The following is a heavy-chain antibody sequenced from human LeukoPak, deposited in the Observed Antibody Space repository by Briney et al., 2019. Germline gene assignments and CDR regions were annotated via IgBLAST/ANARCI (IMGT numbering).Heavy chain of an antibody. J-gene: IGHJ3*02. V-gene: IGHV4-59*01. CDR1: GGSISSYY. CDR2: IYYSGST. Sequence: PSETLSLTCTVSGGSISSYYWSWIRQPPGKGLEWIGYIYYSGSTNYNPSLKSRVTISVDTSKNQFSLKLSSVTAADTAVYYCARVGRAAAGLRAFDIWGQGTMVTVSS. CDR3: ARVGRAAAGLRAFDI. D-gene: IGHD6-13*01.